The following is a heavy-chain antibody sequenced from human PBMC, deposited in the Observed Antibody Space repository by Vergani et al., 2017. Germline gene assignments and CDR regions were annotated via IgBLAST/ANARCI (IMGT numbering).Heavy chain of an antibody. Sequence: QVQLAESGPGLVKPSETLSLTCTVSGGSFNTYYWSWIRQSPGKGLEWIGYIYSTGSTNYNPSLNSRVTMSVDTSKNQFSLKLRSVTAADTAVYFCARVMYRDEASTGYRLEGMDSWGQGTTVTISS. CDR3: ARVMYRDEASTGYRLEGMDS. CDR1: GGSFNTYY. J-gene: IGHJ6*02. D-gene: IGHD3-9*01. V-gene: IGHV4-59*13. CDR2: IYSTGST.